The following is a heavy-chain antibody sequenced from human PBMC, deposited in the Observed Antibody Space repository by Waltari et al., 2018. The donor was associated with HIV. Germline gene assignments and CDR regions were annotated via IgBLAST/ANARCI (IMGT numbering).Heavy chain of an antibody. CDR3: AKAEHTGGMDV. CDR1: GFTFSSYG. Sequence: QVQLVESGGGVVQPGGSLRLSCAASGFTFSSYGMHWVRQAPGKGLEWVAFIRDDGSNKYYADSVKGRFTISRDNSKNTLYLQMNSLRAEDTAVYYCAKAEHTGGMDVWGQGTTVTVSS. CDR2: IRDDGSNK. V-gene: IGHV3-30*02. D-gene: IGHD3-10*01. J-gene: IGHJ6*02.